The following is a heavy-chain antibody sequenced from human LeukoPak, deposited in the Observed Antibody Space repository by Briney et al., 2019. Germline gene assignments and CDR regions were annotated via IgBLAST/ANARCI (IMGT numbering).Heavy chain of an antibody. Sequence: GGSLRLSCAASVFTFSSYAMSWVRQPPGKGLEWVSSISGSGGGTYYADSVKGRFTISRDNPKNTLYLQMSSLRAEDTAIYYCARERYDSSGYYRDYWGKGTLVTVSS. D-gene: IGHD3-22*01. J-gene: IGHJ4*02. V-gene: IGHV3-23*01. CDR1: VFTFSSYA. CDR3: ARERYDSSGYYRDY. CDR2: ISGSGGGT.